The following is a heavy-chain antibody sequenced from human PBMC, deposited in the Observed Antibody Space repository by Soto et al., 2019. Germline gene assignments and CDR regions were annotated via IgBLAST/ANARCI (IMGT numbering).Heavy chain of an antibody. CDR1: GFTFSSYG. V-gene: IGHV3-30*18. CDR2: ISYDGSNK. J-gene: IGHJ4*02. D-gene: IGHD4-17*01. CDR3: AKDDYGDSGYFDY. Sequence: VQLVESGGGVVQPGRSLRLSCAASGFTFSSYGMHWVRQAPGKGLEWVAVISYDGSNKYCADSVKGRFTISRDNSKNTLYLQMNSLRAEDTAVYYCAKDDYGDSGYFDYWGQGTLVTVSS.